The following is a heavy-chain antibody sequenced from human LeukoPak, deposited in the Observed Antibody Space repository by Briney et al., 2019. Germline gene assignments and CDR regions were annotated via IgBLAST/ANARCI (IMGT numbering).Heavy chain of an antibody. CDR2: INHSGST. J-gene: IGHJ5*02. CDR1: GGSFSGYY. V-gene: IGHV4-34*01. CDR3: ARPLSVTFGGVIDPWFDP. D-gene: IGHD3-16*02. Sequence: PSETLSLTCAVYGGSFSGYYWSWIRQPPGKGLEWIGEINHSGSTNYNPSLKSRVTISVDTSKNQFSLKLSSVTAADTAVYYCARPLSVTFGGVIDPWFDPWGQGTLVTVSS.